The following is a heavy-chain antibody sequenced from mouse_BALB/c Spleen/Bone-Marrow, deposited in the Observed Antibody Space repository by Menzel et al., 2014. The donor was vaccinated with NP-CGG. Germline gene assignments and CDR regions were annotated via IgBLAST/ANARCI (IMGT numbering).Heavy chain of an antibody. CDR1: GFTFSSYT. D-gene: IGHD1-2*01. V-gene: IGHV5-12-2*01. J-gene: IGHJ2*01. CDR3: ARRSAATYYFDY. Sequence: EVHLVGSGGGLVQPGGSLKLSCAASGFTFSSYTMSWVRQTPEKRLEWVAYISNGGGSTYYPDTVKGRFTISRDNAKNTLYLQMSSLKSEDTAMYYCARRSAATYYFDYWGQGTTLTVSS. CDR2: ISNGGGST.